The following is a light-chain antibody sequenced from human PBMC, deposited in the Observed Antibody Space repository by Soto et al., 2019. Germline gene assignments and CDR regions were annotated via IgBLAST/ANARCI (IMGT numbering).Light chain of an antibody. CDR1: QTISSW. CDR2: ETS. CDR3: QYYNDYCWT. Sequence: DIQLTQSPSTLSASVGDRVTITCRASQTISSWLAWYQQKPGKAPKLLIYETSNLESGVPSRFSGSGSGTEFTLTISSLQPDDFATYYCQYYNDYCWTFGQGTKVEIK. J-gene: IGKJ1*01. V-gene: IGKV1-5*03.